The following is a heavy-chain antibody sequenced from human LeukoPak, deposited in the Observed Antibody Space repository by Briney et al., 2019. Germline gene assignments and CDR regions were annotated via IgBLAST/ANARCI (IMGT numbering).Heavy chain of an antibody. D-gene: IGHD4-17*01. V-gene: IGHV3-23*01. Sequence: GGSLRLSCVASGFSFSNYAMSWVRQAPGKGLEWVSGTSGSGSDTFYAESVKGRFTISRDNSENTLCLQMNSLRAEDTAIYYCVKDYSSVTSSILFDYWGQGILVTVSS. J-gene: IGHJ4*02. CDR2: TSGSGSDT. CDR1: GFSFSNYA. CDR3: VKDYSSVTSSILFDY.